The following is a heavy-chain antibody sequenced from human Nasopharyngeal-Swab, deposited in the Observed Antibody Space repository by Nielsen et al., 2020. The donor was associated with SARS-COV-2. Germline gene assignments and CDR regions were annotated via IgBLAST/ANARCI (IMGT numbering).Heavy chain of an antibody. V-gene: IGHV3-23*01. CDR1: GFTFGDYA. D-gene: IGHD1-26*01. CDR2: ISGSGGST. J-gene: IGHJ4*02. CDR3: ANRMPTVGATRYYCFDS. Sequence: GGSLRLSCTASGFTFGDYAMSWFRQAPGKGLEWVSTISGSGGSTYYADSVKGRFTISRDNSKNTLYLQMSSLRAEDTAVYYCANRMPTVGATRYYCFDSWGQGTLVTVSS.